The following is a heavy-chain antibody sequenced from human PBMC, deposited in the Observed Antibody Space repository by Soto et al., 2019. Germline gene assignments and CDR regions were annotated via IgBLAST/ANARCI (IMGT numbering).Heavy chain of an antibody. V-gene: IGHV4-34*01. D-gene: IGHD6-6*01. CDR2: INHSGST. CDR1: GGSLSGYY. J-gene: IGHJ4*02. CDR3: ARGRPRYSGSSMGTFFDY. Sequence: PSETLSLTCAVYGGSLSGYYWSWIRQPPGKGLEWIGEINHSGSTNYNPSLKSRVTISIDTSKNQFSLKLSSVTAADTAVYYCARGRPRYSGSSMGTFFDYLGQGTLVTVSS.